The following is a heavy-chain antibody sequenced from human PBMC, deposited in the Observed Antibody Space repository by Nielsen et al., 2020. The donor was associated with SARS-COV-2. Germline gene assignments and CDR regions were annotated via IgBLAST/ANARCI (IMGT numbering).Heavy chain of an antibody. CDR1: GGSVDDHRYY. Sequence: SETLSLTCTASGGSVDDHRYYWSWIRQPPGKGLEWIGYIYYSGSTNYNPSLKSRVTISVDTAKNQISLKLSSVTAADTAVYYCARGVTDITLTVVIMTGASYFFDYWGQGNLVTVSS. CDR2: IYYSGST. CDR3: ARGVTDITLTVVIMTGASYFFDY. D-gene: IGHD3-3*01. J-gene: IGHJ4*02. V-gene: IGHV4-61*01.